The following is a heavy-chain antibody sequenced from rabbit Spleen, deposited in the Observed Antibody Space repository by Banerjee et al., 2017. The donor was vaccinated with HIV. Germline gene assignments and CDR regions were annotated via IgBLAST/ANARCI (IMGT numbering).Heavy chain of an antibody. CDR2: IYAGSSGST. CDR3: ARSYVGYGWVARLDL. J-gene: IGHJ3*01. V-gene: IGHV1S45*01. CDR1: GFDFSSSAF. Sequence: QAQLVESGGGLVQPEGSLTLTCTASGFDFSSSAFMCWVRQAPGKGLEWIACIYAGSSGSTYYASWAKGRFTIAKTSSTTVTLQMTSLTAADTATYFCARSYVGYGWVARLDLWGPGTLVTVS. D-gene: IGHD6-1*01.